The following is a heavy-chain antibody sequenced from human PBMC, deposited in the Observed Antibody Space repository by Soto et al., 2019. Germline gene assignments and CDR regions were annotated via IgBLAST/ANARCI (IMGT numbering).Heavy chain of an antibody. V-gene: IGHV1-69*13. CDR3: ARVSPRDGYSDFDY. D-gene: IGHD4-4*01. CDR2: IIPIFGTA. J-gene: IGHJ4*02. Sequence: ASVKVSCKASGGTFSSYAISWVRQAPGQGLEWMGGIIPIFGTANYAQKFQGRVTITADESTSTAYMELSSLRSEDTAVYYCARVSPRDGYSDFDYWGQGTLVTVSS. CDR1: GGTFSSYA.